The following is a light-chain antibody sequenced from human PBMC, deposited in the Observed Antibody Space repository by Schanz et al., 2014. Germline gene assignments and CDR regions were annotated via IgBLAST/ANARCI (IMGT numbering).Light chain of an antibody. J-gene: IGKJ3*01. CDR2: AAS. CDR1: QSISSTS. Sequence: EIVLTQSPGTLSLSPGEGATLSCRASQSISSTSLAWYQQKPGQAPRLLIYAASTRATGIPARFSGSGSGTEFTLTISSLQAEDVAVYYCQQYYSTPLTFGPGTKVDIK. CDR3: QQYYSTPLT. V-gene: IGKV3-20*01.